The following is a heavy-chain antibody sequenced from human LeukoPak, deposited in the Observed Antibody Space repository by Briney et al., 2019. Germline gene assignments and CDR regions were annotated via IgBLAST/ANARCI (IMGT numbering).Heavy chain of an antibody. CDR3: ARVQLERHFDY. V-gene: IGHV1-2*02. CDR2: INPNSGGT. CDR1: GYTFTDSY. D-gene: IGHD1-1*01. Sequence: ASVKVSCKASGYTFTDSYMHWVRQAPGQGLEWMGWINPNSGGTNYAQKFQGRVTMTRDTSISTAYMELSRLRSDDTAVYYCARVQLERHFDYWGQGTLVTVSS. J-gene: IGHJ4*02.